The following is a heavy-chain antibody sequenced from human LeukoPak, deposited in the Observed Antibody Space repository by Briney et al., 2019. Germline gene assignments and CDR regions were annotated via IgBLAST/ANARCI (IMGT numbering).Heavy chain of an antibody. D-gene: IGHD4-11*01. J-gene: IGHJ4*02. CDR2: ISRSSNNI. Sequence: GGSLRLSCAASGFTFSAYDMNWVRQAPGKGLDWVSFISRSSNNIKYADSVKGRFTTSRDNAQNSLFLHIHSLRVEDTAVYYCVSSYIEEFDHWGQGSVVTVSS. V-gene: IGHV3-48*01. CDR3: VSSYIEEFDH. CDR1: GFTFSAYD.